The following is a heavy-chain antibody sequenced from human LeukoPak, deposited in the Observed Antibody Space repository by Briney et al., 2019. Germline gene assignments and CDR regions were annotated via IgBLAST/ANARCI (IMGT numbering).Heavy chain of an antibody. D-gene: IGHD1-26*01. CDR2: IYYSGST. Sequence: SETLSLTCTVSGGSISSYSYFWGWIRQPPGQGLEWIGSIYYSGSTYYNPSLKSRVTISVDTSKNQFSLKLSSVTAADTAVYYCARPHIGGSDLTDFDYWGQGTLVTVSS. V-gene: IGHV4-39*01. CDR1: GGSISSYSYF. J-gene: IGHJ4*02. CDR3: ARPHIGGSDLTDFDY.